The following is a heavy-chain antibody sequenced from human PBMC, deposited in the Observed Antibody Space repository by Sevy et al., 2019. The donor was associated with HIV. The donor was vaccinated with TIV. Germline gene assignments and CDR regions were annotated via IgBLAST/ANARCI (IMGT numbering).Heavy chain of an antibody. D-gene: IGHD6-25*01. Sequence: GGSLRLPCAASGFRFSGYWMNWVRQAPGKGLEWVANIKQDGNETYYVDSVKGRFTISRDNAKKLLYLQMNSLRVEDRAVYYWARDPEWGSGWPEGALDIWGQGTMVTVSS. J-gene: IGHJ3*02. CDR1: GFRFSGYW. CDR3: ARDPEWGSGWPEGALDI. V-gene: IGHV3-7*01. CDR2: IKQDGNET.